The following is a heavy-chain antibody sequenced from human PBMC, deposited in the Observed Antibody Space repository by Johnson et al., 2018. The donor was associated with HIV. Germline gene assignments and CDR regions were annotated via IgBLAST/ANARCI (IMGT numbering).Heavy chain of an antibody. CDR1: GFTFRSYW. J-gene: IGHJ3*02. CDR2: IKQDGSEK. CDR3: ARVSSIAALWDAFDI. V-gene: IGHV3-7*01. D-gene: IGHD6-6*01. Sequence: EQLEESGGGLVQPGGSLRLSCAASGFTFRSYWMHWVRQAPGKGLEWVGNIKQDGSEKYYVDSVKGRYTISRDNAKNSLYLQMNSLRAEDTAMYYCARVSSIAALWDAFDIWGQGTMVTVSS.